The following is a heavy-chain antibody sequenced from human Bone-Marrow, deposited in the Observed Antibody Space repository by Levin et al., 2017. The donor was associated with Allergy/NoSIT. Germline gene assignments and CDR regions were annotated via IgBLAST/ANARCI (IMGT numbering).Heavy chain of an antibody. Sequence: SSETLSLTCAVSGASVYNNNWWTWIRQSPGKGLEWIGSVYYSGVTYFNPSLKGRGDIAVDTSKNQFSLRLSSVSAADTAVYYCAGTTTGADYGDYDAGYHFAYWGQGTLVTVAS. CDR1: GASVYNNNW. V-gene: IGHV4-30-4*01. CDR3: AGTTTGADYGDYDAGYHFAY. J-gene: IGHJ4*02. D-gene: IGHD4-17*01. CDR2: VYYSGVT.